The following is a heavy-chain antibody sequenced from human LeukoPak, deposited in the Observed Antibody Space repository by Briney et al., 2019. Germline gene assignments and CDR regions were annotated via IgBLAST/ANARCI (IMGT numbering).Heavy chain of an antibody. Sequence: PGGSLRLSCAASGFTFSDYTMNWVSQAPGKGLEWVSSVSSSNGYIFYADSVRGRFTISRDNAKNSLYLQMNSLRAEDTAVYYCARDDRNTAVAGYGVVYWGQRTLVTVSS. CDR2: VSSSNGYI. CDR3: ARDDRNTAVAGYGVVY. J-gene: IGHJ4*02. CDR1: GFTFSDYT. V-gene: IGHV3-21*01. D-gene: IGHD6-19*01.